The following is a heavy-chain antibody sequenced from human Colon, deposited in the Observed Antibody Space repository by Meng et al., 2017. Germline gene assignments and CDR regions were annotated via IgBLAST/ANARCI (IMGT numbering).Heavy chain of an antibody. V-gene: IGHV4-61*01. CDR2: IYYSGHT. J-gene: IGHJ4*02. Sequence: LQASGPVLVSPSDTLTLACTVSGGSVSSSSYYGSWPRQPPGQGLELIGYIYYSGHTNYSPALKSRVTISADTSKNQFSLKLTSVTAADTAVYYCAREAGGTASYDYWGQGTLVTVFS. CDR3: AREAGGTASYDY. CDR1: GGSVSSSSYY. D-gene: IGHD5-18*01.